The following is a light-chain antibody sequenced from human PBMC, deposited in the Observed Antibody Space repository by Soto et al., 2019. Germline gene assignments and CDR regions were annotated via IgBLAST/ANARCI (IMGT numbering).Light chain of an antibody. CDR1: SSDVGGYNY. CDR3: SSYTISSTRV. CDR2: DVS. Sequence: QSVLTQPASVSGCPGQSITISCTGTSSDVGGYNYVSWYQQHPGKAPKLMIYDVSNRPSGVSNRFSGSKSGNTASLTISGLQAEDEADYYCSSYTISSTRVFGTGTXVTVL. J-gene: IGLJ1*01. V-gene: IGLV2-14*01.